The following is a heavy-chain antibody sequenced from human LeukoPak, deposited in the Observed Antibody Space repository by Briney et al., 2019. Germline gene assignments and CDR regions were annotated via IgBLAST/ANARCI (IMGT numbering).Heavy chain of an antibody. CDR3: ARSYGGKEFVY. CDR1: GYTFTGYY. Sequence: ASVKVSFKASGYTFTGYYMHWVRQAPGQGLEWMGWINPNSGGTNYAQKFQGRVTMTRDTSISTAYMELSRLRSDDTAVYYCARSYGGKEFVYWGQGSLVIVSS. CDR2: INPNSGGT. J-gene: IGHJ4*02. D-gene: IGHD4-23*01. V-gene: IGHV1-2*02.